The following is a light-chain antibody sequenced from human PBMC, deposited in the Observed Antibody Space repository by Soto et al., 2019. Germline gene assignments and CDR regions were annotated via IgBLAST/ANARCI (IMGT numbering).Light chain of an antibody. CDR2: EVT. V-gene: IGLV2-14*01. Sequence: QSALTQPASVSGSPGQSITISCTGTSSDIGAYDYVSWFQQYPGKAPTLLIYEVTFRPSGVSSRFSGSKSGNTASLTISGLQPEDEADYYCCSYAGPSTIFGGGTKLTVL. CDR3: CSYAGPSTI. CDR1: SSDIGAYDY. J-gene: IGLJ2*01.